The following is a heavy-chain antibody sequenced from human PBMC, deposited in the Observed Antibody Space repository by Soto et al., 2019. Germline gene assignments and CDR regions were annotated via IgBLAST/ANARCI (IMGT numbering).Heavy chain of an antibody. CDR3: AGPYNCGSACYPAYSLDS. Sequence: QVQLQQWGAGLLKTSETLSLTCAVYGGSFSDYYWNWIRQSPGKGLEWIGKINHSGSTYNPSLKIRVTISLETSKTQFSLTLSSVTDADTAVYYCAGPYNCGSACYPAYSLDSWGQGSLVTVSS. V-gene: IGHV4-34*01. D-gene: IGHD2-21*02. CDR1: GGSFSDYY. CDR2: INHSGST. J-gene: IGHJ4*02.